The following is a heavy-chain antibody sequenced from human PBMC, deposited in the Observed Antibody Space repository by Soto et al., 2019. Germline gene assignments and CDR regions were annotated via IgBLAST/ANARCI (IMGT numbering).Heavy chain of an antibody. Sequence: SVKVSCKASGGTFSSYAISWVRQAPGQGLEWMGGIIPIFGTANYAQKFQGRVTITADESTSTAYMELSSVTAADTAVYYCARERLWFGELPYYGMDVWGQGTTVTVSS. CDR2: IIPIFGTA. D-gene: IGHD3-10*01. J-gene: IGHJ6*02. CDR1: GGTFSSYA. CDR3: ARERLWFGELPYYGMDV. V-gene: IGHV1-69*13.